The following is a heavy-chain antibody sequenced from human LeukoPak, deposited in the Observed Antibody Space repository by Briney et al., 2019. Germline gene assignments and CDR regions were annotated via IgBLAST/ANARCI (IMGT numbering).Heavy chain of an antibody. CDR1: GFTFDDYG. D-gene: IGHD6-19*01. CDR3: ARDRVAGTENWFDP. CDR2: INWNGGST. J-gene: IGHJ5*02. V-gene: IGHV3-20*01. Sequence: PGGSLRLSCAASGFTFDDYGMSWVRHAPGKGLEWVSGINWNGGSTGYADSVKGRFTISRDNAKNSLYLQMNSLRAEDTALYHCARDRVAGTENWFDPWGQGTLVTVSS.